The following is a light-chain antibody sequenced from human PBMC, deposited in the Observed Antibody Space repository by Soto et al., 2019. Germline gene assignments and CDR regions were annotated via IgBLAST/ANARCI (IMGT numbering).Light chain of an antibody. Sequence: QSALTQPASVSGSPGQSITISCTGTSSDVGGYNYVSWYQQHPGKAPKLIIYAVTNRPSGVSLRFSASKSGNTASLTISGLQAEDEADYYCSSYTSGSTYVVFGGGTQLTVL. V-gene: IGLV2-14*01. CDR1: SSDVGGYNY. J-gene: IGLJ2*01. CDR3: SSYTSGSTYVV. CDR2: AVT.